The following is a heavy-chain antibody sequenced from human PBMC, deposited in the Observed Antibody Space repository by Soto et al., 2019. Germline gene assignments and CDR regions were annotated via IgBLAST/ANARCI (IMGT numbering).Heavy chain of an antibody. CDR2: IIPIFGTA. CDR3: ARGYNWNYNYGMDV. D-gene: IGHD1-1*01. J-gene: IGHJ6*02. V-gene: IGHV1-69*13. CDR1: GYTFNSYG. Sequence: ASVKVSCKASGYTFNSYGISWVRQAPGQGLEWMGGIIPIFGTANYAQKFQGRVTITADESTSTAYMELSSLRSEDTAVYYCARGYNWNYNYGMDVWGQGTTVTVSS.